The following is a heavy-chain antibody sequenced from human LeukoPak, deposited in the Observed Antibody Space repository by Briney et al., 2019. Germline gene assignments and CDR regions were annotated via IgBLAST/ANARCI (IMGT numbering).Heavy chain of an antibody. CDR2: IYYSGST. D-gene: IGHD6-19*01. CDR3: ARRAGAGRYYFDY. CDR1: GGSISSYY. J-gene: IGHJ4*02. Sequence: SETLSLTCTVSGGSISSYYWSWIRQPPGKGLEWIGYIYYSGSTNYNPSLKSRLTISVETSRNQFTLKLSSVTAADTAVYYCARRAGAGRYYFDYWGQGTLVTVSS. V-gene: IGHV4-59*08.